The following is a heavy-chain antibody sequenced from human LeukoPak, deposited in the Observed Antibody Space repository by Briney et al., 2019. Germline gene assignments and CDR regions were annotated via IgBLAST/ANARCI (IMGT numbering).Heavy chain of an antibody. CDR2: INPSGGST. J-gene: IGHJ3*02. CDR1: GYTFTSYY. Sequence: GASVKVSCKASGYTFTSYYMHWVRQAPGQGLEWMGIINPSGGSTGYAQKFQGRVTMTRDMSTSTVYMELSSLRSEDTAVYYCAREPYDSSGYPQSDAFDIWGQGTMVTVSS. V-gene: IGHV1-46*01. D-gene: IGHD3-22*01. CDR3: AREPYDSSGYPQSDAFDI.